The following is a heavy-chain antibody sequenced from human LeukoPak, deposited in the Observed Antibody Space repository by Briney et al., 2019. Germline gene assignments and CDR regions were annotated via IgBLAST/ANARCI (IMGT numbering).Heavy chain of an antibody. V-gene: IGHV1-2*02. Sequence: GASVKVSCKASGYTFTGYYMHWVRQAPGQGLEWMGWINPNSGGTNYAQKFQGRATMTRDTSTSTAYMELSRLRSDDTAVYFCARDYILTLETENGDGFAIWGQGTVVSVSS. CDR1: GYTFTGYY. D-gene: IGHD3-9*01. J-gene: IGHJ3*02. CDR2: INPNSGGT. CDR3: ARDYILTLETENGDGFAI.